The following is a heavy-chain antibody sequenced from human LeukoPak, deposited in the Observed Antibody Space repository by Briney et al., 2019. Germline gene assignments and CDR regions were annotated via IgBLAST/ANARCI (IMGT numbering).Heavy chain of an antibody. D-gene: IGHD3-22*01. CDR3: ARVKSYYYDTSDKDAFDI. V-gene: IGHV1-46*01. J-gene: IGHJ3*02. CDR2: INPRGGIT. Sequence: ASVKVSCKASGYTFTSHFMHWVRQAPGQGLEWMGIINPRGGITSYTQKFQGRVTMTRDTSTSTVYMELSSLRAEDTAVYYCARVKSYYYDTSDKDAFDIWGQGTMVTVSS. CDR1: GYTFTSHF.